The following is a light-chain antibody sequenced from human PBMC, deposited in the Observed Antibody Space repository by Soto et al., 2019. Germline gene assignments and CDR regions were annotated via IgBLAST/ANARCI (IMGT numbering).Light chain of an antibody. CDR1: SSDVGRYNY. V-gene: IGLV2-14*03. J-gene: IGLJ1*01. CDR3: SSYSSSTIPDV. CDR2: DVG. Sequence: QSVLTQPASVSGSPGQSITISCTGTSSDVGRYNYVSWYQQHPGKAPKLIVYDVGNRPSGVSNRFSGSKSANTASLTISGLQAEDEADYYCSSYSSSTIPDVFGPGTKVTVL.